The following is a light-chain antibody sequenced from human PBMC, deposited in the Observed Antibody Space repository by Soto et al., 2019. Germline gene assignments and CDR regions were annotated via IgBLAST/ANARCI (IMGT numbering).Light chain of an antibody. CDR2: EVT. CDR1: SSDVGAYNY. J-gene: IGLJ3*02. Sequence: QSALTQPPSASGSPGQSVTISCTGTSSDVGAYNYVSWYQQHAGKAPKLVIYEVTKRPSGVPDRFSGSKSANTASLTVSGVQGEDEGEFYRRPFATSNPWVFGGRTKLTVL. CDR3: RPFATSNPWV. V-gene: IGLV2-8*01.